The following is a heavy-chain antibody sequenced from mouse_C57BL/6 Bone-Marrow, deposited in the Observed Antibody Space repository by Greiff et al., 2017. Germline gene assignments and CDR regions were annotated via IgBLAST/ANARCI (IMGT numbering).Heavy chain of an antibody. Sequence: VQLQQSGAELVRPGSSVKLSCKASGYTFTSYWMHWVKQRPIQGLEWIGNIDPSDSETHYNQKFKDKATLTVDKSSSTAYMQLNSLTSEDSAVYYGARFYYSNPYGAMDYWGQGTSVTVSS. CDR2: IDPSDSET. CDR3: ARFYYSNPYGAMDY. CDR1: GYTFTSYW. J-gene: IGHJ4*01. D-gene: IGHD2-5*01. V-gene: IGHV1-52*01.